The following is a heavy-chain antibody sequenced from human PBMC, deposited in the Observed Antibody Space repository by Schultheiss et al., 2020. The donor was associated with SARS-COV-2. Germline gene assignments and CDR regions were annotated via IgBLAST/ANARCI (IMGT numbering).Heavy chain of an antibody. V-gene: IGHV1-18*01. CDR3: ARGGTAWAYYYYGMDV. J-gene: IGHJ6*02. CDR1: GGTFSSYA. CDR2: VRDYNGNT. D-gene: IGHD2-21*02. Sequence: ASVKVSCKASGGTFSSYAISWVRQAPGQGLEWMGWVRDYNGNTKYAQNLEDRVTMTTDTSTSTAYMELRSLRSDDTAVYYCARGGTAWAYYYYGMDVWGQGTTVTVSS.